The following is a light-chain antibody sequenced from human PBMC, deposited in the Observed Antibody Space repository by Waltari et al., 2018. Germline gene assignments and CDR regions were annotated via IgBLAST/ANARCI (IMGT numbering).Light chain of an antibody. CDR3: QQSHNTPWT. J-gene: IGKJ1*01. Sequence: DIQMTQSPSSLSASVGDRVTMTCRASQNIGIYLNWYQQKPGKAPKLLIYAASSLQSGVPSRVSGSGSGTDFTLTISSLQPEDFATYYCQQSHNTPWTFGQGTKVEIK. CDR2: AAS. CDR1: QNIGIY. V-gene: IGKV1-39*01.